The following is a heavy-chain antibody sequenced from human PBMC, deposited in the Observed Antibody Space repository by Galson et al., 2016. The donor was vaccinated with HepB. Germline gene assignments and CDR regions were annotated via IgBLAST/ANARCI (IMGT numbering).Heavy chain of an antibody. CDR3: AKGLGVEAGDGFDM. D-gene: IGHD2-15*01. CDR2: VSGSGDST. V-gene: IGHV3-23*01. CDR1: GFTFSSFA. Sequence: SLRLSCAASGFTFSSFAMNWVRQAPGKGLQWVSAVSGSGDSTYYAGSVKGRFTISRDNSKNTLFLQMNSLRADDTAAYFCAKGLGVEAGDGFDMGGQGTMVTVSS. J-gene: IGHJ3*02.